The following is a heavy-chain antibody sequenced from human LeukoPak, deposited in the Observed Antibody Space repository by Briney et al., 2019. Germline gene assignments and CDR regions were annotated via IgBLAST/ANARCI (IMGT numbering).Heavy chain of an antibody. Sequence: PGGSLRLSCAASGFNFRTYWMHWVRQAPGKGLVWVSRINSDGSNTTYADSVKGRFTVSRDNAMNTLYLQMHSLRAEDTTLYFCARGYGADVWSKGTMVTVSS. CDR3: ARGYGADV. J-gene: IGHJ6*04. CDR1: GFNFRTYW. V-gene: IGHV3-74*01. CDR2: INSDGSNT.